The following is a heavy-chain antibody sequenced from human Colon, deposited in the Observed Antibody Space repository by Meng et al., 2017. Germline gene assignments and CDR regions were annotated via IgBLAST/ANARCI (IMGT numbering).Heavy chain of an antibody. D-gene: IGHD4-17*01. CDR1: GGSFSGFY. CDR2: IDHFGIS. Sequence: QGQIHQGGSGLLKPSETPSLTWAVSGGSFSGFYWSWIRQPPGKGLEWIGEIDHFGISNYNSSLKGRLTMSVDTSKKQISLTLTSVTAADTAVYYCATGLRHGDWFDPWGPGTLVTVSS. V-gene: IGHV4-34*01. J-gene: IGHJ5*02. CDR3: ATGLRHGDWFDP.